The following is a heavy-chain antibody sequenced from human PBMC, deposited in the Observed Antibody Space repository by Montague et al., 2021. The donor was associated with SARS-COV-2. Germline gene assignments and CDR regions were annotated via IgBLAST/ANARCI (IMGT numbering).Heavy chain of an antibody. D-gene: IGHD4-23*01. CDR1: GFTFGSYA. CDR2: IVSNGRKS. J-gene: IGHJ4*02. CDR3: AKETAAIGNPLFDS. V-gene: IGHV3-23*01. Sequence: SLRLSCAASGFTFGSYAMSWVRQAPGKGLEWVSGIVSNGRKSFYADSVKGRFVISRDNSDKMVYLQLNSLRAEDTAIYYCAKETAAIGNPLFDSWGQGTLITVSS.